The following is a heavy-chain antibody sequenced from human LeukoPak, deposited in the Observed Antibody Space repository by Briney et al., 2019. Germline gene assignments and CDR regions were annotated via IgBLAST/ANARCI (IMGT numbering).Heavy chain of an antibody. V-gene: IGHV4-59*08. Sequence: PSETLSLTCSVSGASISDSYWTWIRQPPGKTLEWIGYIYYTGDNDYNPSLKSRVTMSVDTSKSHLSLKLTSVTAADTAVYYCARFTARAREIDYWGQGNLVTVSS. D-gene: IGHD6-6*01. CDR1: GASISDSY. CDR2: IYYTGDN. CDR3: ARFTARAREIDY. J-gene: IGHJ4*02.